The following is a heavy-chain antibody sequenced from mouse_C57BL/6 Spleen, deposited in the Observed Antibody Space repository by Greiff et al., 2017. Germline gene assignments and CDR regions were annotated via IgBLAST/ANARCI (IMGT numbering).Heavy chain of an antibody. CDR1: GYTFTSYW. V-gene: IGHV1-69*01. CDR2: IDPSDSYT. Sequence: VKLQQPGAELVMPGASVKLSCKASGYTFTSYWMHWVKQRPGQGLEWIGEIDPSDSYTNYNQKFKGKSTLTVDKSSSTAYMQLSSLTSEDSAVYYCAREDYYGSRYFDVWGTGTTVTVSS. D-gene: IGHD1-1*01. J-gene: IGHJ1*03. CDR3: AREDYYGSRYFDV.